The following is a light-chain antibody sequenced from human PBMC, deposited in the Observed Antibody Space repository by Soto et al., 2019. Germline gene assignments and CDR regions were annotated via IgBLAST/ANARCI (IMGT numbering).Light chain of an antibody. CDR3: SSYTSSSTRV. J-gene: IGLJ1*01. CDR1: SSDVGGYNY. CDR2: DVN. V-gene: IGLV2-14*01. Sequence: QSALTQPASESGSPGQSITISCTGTSSDVGGYNYVSWYQQNPGKAPKLMIYDVNNRPSGVSYRFSGSKSGNTASLTISGLQAEDEADYYCSSYTSSSTRVFGTGTKLTFL.